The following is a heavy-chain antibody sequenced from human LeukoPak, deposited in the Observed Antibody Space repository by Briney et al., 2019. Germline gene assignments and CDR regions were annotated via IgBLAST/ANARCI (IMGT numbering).Heavy chain of an antibody. Sequence: GGSLRLSCAASGFTFSSYEMNWVRQAPGKGLEWVSYISSSSSTIYYADSVKGRFTISRDNAKNSLYLQMNSLRAEDTAVYYCARGFQWLGGVFVYWGQGTLVTVSS. D-gene: IGHD6-19*01. CDR3: ARGFQWLGGVFVY. CDR2: ISSSSSTI. J-gene: IGHJ4*02. V-gene: IGHV3-48*01. CDR1: GFTFSSYE.